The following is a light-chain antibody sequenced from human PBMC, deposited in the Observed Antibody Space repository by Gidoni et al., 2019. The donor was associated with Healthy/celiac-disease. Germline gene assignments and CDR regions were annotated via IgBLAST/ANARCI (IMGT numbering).Light chain of an antibody. CDR1: QSVLYSSNNKNY. CDR3: QQYYSTPYT. V-gene: IGKV4-1*01. J-gene: IGKJ2*01. Sequence: IVLTPPLDSLAVSLGERATINCKSSQSVLYSSNNKNYLAWYQQKPGQPPKLLIYWASTRESGVPDRFSGSGSGTDFTLTISSLQAEDVAVYYCQQYYSTPYTFGQGTKLEIK. CDR2: WAS.